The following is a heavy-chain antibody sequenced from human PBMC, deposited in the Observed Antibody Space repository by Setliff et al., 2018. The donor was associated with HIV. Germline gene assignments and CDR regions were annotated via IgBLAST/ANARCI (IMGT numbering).Heavy chain of an antibody. CDR3: AKDREVTIYYYYYGMDV. J-gene: IGHJ6*02. CDR2: ISYDGSNK. V-gene: IGHV3-30*18. D-gene: IGHD4-17*01. Sequence: GGSLRLSCAASGFTFSSYGMHWVRQALGKGLEWVAVISYDGSNKYYADSVKGRFTISRDNSKNTLYPQMNSLRAEDTAVYYCAKDREVTIYYYYYGMDVWGQGTTVTVSS. CDR1: GFTFSSYG.